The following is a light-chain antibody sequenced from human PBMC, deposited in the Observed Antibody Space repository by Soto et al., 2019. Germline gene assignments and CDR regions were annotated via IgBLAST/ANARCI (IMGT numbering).Light chain of an antibody. J-gene: IGKJ1*01. V-gene: IGKV3-20*01. Sequence: EIVLTQSPGTLSLSPGERATLSCRASQSVSSSYLACYQQKPGQAPRPLIYGASSRAIGIPDRFSGSGSGTDFTLTISRLEPEDFAVYYCQQYGSSPWTFGHGTKVEIK. CDR1: QSVSSSY. CDR2: GAS. CDR3: QQYGSSPWT.